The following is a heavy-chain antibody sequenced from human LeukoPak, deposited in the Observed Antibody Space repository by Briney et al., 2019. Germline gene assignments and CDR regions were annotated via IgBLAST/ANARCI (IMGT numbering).Heavy chain of an antibody. CDR3: ARGKSSSWYYGY. CDR1: GGSISSYY. V-gene: IGHV4-59*01. Sequence: SETLSLTCTDSGGSISSYYWSWIRQPPGKGLEWIGYIYYSGSTNYNPSLKSRVTISVDTSKNQFSLKLSSVTAADTAVYYCARGKSSSWYYGYWGQGTLVTVSS. CDR2: IYYSGST. J-gene: IGHJ4*02. D-gene: IGHD6-13*01.